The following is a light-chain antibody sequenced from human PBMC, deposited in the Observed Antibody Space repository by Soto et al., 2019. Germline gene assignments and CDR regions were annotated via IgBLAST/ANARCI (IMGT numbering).Light chain of an antibody. V-gene: IGLV2-11*01. CDR1: SSDIGGYGY. Sequence: QSALTQPRSVSGSPGQSVTISCNGTSSDIGGYGYVSWYQQNPGKAPKLMIYDVYNRPSGVPDRFSGSKSGNTASLTITGLRSDDEADYYCATWDDDLYTPIIGGGTKLTVL. CDR2: DVY. CDR3: ATWDDDLYTPI. J-gene: IGLJ2*01.